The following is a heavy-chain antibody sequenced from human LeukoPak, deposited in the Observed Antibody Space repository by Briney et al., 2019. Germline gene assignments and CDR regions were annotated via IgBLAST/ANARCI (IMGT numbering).Heavy chain of an antibody. V-gene: IGHV3-7*03. CDR2: INQDGSEK. Sequence: GGSLRLSCAASGFTFSNYWMSWVRQAPERGLEWVANINQDGSEKYYVDSVKGRFTISRDNGKNSLYLQMNSLGAEDTAVYYCASRNAYVWGQGTTVTVSS. J-gene: IGHJ6*02. CDR3: ASRNAYV. CDR1: GFTFSNYW. D-gene: IGHD1-14*01.